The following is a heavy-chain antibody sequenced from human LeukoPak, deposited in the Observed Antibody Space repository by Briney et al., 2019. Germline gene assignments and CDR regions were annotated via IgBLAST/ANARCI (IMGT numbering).Heavy chain of an antibody. D-gene: IGHD3-22*01. V-gene: IGHV3-74*01. CDR3: ARGGYYYDSNGYYYSPDY. CDR1: GFTFSSYW. J-gene: IGHJ4*02. CDR2: INSDGSST. Sequence: GGSLRLSCAASGFTFSSYWMYWVRQAPGKGMVWVSRINSDGSSTSYADSVKGRFTISRDNAKNTLYLQMNSLRAEDTAVYYCARGGYYYDSNGYYYSPDYWGQGTLVTVSS.